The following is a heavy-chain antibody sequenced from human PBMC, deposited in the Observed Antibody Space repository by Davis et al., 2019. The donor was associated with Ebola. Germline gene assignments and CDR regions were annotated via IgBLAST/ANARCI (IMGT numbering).Heavy chain of an antibody. V-gene: IGHV4-39*01. CDR2: IYYSGST. Sequence: PSETLSLTCTVSGGSISSSSYYWGWIRQPPGKGLEWIGSIYYSGSTYYNPSLKSRVTISVDTSKNQFSLKLSSVTAADTAVYYCARLPYGDPLDYWGQGTLVTVSS. J-gene: IGHJ4*02. CDR3: ARLPYGDPLDY. D-gene: IGHD4-17*01. CDR1: GGSISSSSYY.